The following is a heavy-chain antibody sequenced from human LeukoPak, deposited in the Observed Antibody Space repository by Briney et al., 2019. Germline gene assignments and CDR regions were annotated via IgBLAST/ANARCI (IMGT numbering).Heavy chain of an antibody. V-gene: IGHV3-33*01. D-gene: IGHD5-18*01. CDR2: IWHDGNNK. CDR1: GFNFNDYG. CDR3: ARDGAYSYTY. J-gene: IGHJ4*02. Sequence: PGGSLRLSCAASGFNFNDYGMHWVRQAPGKGREWVAIIWHDGNNKYYADSVRGRFTISRDNSKNTLYLEMKSLRAEDTAVYYCARDGAYSYTYWGQGTLVIVSS.